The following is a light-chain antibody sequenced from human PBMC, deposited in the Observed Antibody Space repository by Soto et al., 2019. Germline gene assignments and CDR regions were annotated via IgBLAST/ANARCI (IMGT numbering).Light chain of an antibody. Sequence: SYELTQPPSVSVAPGQTARITCGGNNMGSKSLHWYQQRPGQAPVLVVYDDSDRPSGIPERFSGSRSGNTATLTISRVDAGDEADYYCQVWDSSSDHLWVFGGGTKLTVL. J-gene: IGLJ3*02. V-gene: IGLV3-21*02. CDR3: QVWDSSSDHLWV. CDR1: NMGSKS. CDR2: DDS.